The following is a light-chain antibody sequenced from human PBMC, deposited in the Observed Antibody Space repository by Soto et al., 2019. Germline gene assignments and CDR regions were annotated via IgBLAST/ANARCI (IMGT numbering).Light chain of an antibody. CDR2: LGS. CDR3: MQALQTPVT. J-gene: IGKJ1*01. V-gene: IGKV2-28*01. CDR1: QSLLHSNGYNY. Sequence: DLVMTQSPLSLPVTPREPASISCRSSQSLLHSNGYNYLDWYLQKPGQSPQLLIYLGSNRASGVPDRFSGSGSGTDFTLKISRVEAEDVGVYYCMQALQTPVTFGQGTKVEIK.